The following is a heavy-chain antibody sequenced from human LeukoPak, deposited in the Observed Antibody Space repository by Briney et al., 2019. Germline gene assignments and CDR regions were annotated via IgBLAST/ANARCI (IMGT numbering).Heavy chain of an antibody. CDR1: GFTFSSYW. Sequence: GGSLRLSCAASGFTFSSYWMSWVRQAPGKGLEWVANIKQDGSEKYYVDSVKGRFTMSRDNAKNTLYLQMNSLRTEDTAVYYCAKDGVGTDYYYYMDVWGKGTTVTVSS. CDR2: IKQDGSEK. V-gene: IGHV3-7*03. D-gene: IGHD3-3*01. CDR3: AKDGVGTDYYYYMDV. J-gene: IGHJ6*03.